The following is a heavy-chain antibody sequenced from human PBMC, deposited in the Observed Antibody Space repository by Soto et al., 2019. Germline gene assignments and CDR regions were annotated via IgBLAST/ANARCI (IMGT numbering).Heavy chain of an antibody. CDR1: GYTFTSYG. CDR2: ISAYNGNT. Sequence: ASVKVSCKASGYTFTSYGISWVRQAPGQGLEWMGWISAYNGNTNYAQKLQGRVTMTTDTSTSTAYMELRSLRSDDTAVYYCAREGASLTVSYGMDVWGQGTKVTVS. J-gene: IGHJ6*02. V-gene: IGHV1-18*04. CDR3: AREGASLTVSYGMDV. D-gene: IGHD4-4*01.